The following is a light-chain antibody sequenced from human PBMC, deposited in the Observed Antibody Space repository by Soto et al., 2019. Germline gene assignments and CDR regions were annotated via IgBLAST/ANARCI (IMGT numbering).Light chain of an antibody. CDR1: QSVSSN. CDR3: QQYSNWTPWT. Sequence: EIVMTQSPATLSVSPGERATLSCRASQSVSSNLAWYQQKPGQAPRLLIYGASTRATGIPARFSGSGSGTEFTLTIRSLQSEDVAVYYCQQYSNWTPWTFGEGTKVEIK. CDR2: GAS. J-gene: IGKJ1*01. V-gene: IGKV3-15*01.